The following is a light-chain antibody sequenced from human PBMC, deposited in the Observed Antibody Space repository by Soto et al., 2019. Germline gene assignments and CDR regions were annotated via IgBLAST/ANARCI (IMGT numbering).Light chain of an antibody. Sequence: QSVLTQPRSVSGSPGQSVTISCTGTSSDVGGYNYVSWYQQHPGKAPKLMIYDVNKWPSGVPDRFSGSKSGNTASLTSSGLQDEEEADYYCCSYGCSDVVFGGVPKLTVL. V-gene: IGLV2-11*01. CDR1: SSDVGGYNY. CDR2: DVN. J-gene: IGLJ2*01. CDR3: CSYGCSDVV.